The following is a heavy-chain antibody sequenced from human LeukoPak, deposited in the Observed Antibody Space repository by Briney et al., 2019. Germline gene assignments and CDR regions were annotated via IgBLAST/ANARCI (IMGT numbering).Heavy chain of an antibody. CDR1: GFTFSTYG. J-gene: IGHJ4*02. CDR3: ARDPYRDAPDYFDY. V-gene: IGHV3-30*03. CDR2: ISDDGTFT. Sequence: GRSLRLSCAASGFTFSTYGMHWVRQAPGKGLEWVAVISDDGTFTLYGDSVRGRFTVSRDSSENTLYLQMNSLRPDDTAVYYCARDPYRDAPDYFDYWGQGTLVTVSS. D-gene: IGHD1-14*01.